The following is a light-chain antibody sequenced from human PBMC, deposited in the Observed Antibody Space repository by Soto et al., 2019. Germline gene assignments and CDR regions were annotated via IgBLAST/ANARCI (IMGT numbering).Light chain of an antibody. CDR1: QSVSSYY. J-gene: IGKJ1*01. V-gene: IGKV3-20*01. CDR3: QQCGSSPWT. CDR2: AAS. Sequence: EIVLTQSPGTLSLSPGERATLSCRASQSVSSYYLAWYQRKPGQAPRLLIYAASSRATGIPDRFSGGGSGTDFTLTISRLEPEDFAVYYCQQCGSSPWTFGQGTKV.